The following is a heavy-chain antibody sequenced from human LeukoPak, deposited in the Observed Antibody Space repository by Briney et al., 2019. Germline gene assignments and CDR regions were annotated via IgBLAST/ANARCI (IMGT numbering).Heavy chain of an antibody. D-gene: IGHD6-19*01. V-gene: IGHV4-39*07. CDR1: GGSISSGDYY. CDR3: ARGCIAVAVPFDY. J-gene: IGHJ4*02. Sequence: SETLSLTCTVSGGSISSGDYYWGWIRQPPGKGLEWIGSIYYSGSTYYNPSLKSRVTISVDTSKNQFSLKLSSVTAADTAVYYCARGCIAVAVPFDYWGQGTLVTVSS. CDR2: IYYSGST.